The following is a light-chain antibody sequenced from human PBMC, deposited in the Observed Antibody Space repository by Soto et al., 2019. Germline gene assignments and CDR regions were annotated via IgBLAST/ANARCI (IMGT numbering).Light chain of an antibody. CDR3: QQSYSTLGFT. Sequence: DIQMTQSPSSLSASVGDRVTITCRASQSISNYLNWYQHKPGKAPKVLIYAATSLQSGVPSRFSGSGSGTDFTLTISSLQLEDFATYYCQQSYSTLGFTFGPGTKVDIK. CDR1: QSISNY. CDR2: AAT. V-gene: IGKV1-39*01. J-gene: IGKJ3*01.